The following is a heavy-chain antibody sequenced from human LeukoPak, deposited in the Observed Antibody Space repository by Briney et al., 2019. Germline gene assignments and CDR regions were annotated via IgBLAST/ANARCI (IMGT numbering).Heavy chain of an antibody. CDR1: GFTFSPYA. Sequence: GGSLRLSCAASGFTFSPYAMDWVRQTPGKGLQWVSAFSRRGTTHYADSVKGRFTISRDNSKNEVYLQMNSLRVDDTGIYYCAREQAGTSGWYTLDYWGQGTVVTVSS. V-gene: IGHV3-23*01. CDR3: AREQAGTSGWYTLDY. CDR2: FSRRGTT. D-gene: IGHD6-13*01. J-gene: IGHJ4*02.